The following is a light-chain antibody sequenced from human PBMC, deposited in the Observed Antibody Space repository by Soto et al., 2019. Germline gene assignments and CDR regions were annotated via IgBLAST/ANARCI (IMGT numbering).Light chain of an antibody. CDR3: QQYNGLPTWT. CDR2: DAS. V-gene: IGKV1-5*01. J-gene: IGKJ1*01. Sequence: DIQMTQSPSTLSASVGDTVTITCRASQTISGWLAWYQQRPGKAPNLLIFDASTLESGVPSRFSGNGSGTEFTLTITSLQPDDSATYYCQQYNGLPTWTFGQGTKVDIK. CDR1: QTISGW.